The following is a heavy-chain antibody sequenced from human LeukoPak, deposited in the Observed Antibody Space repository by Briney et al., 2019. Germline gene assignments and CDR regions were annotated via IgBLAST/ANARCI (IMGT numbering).Heavy chain of an antibody. D-gene: IGHD2-2*01. Sequence: ASVKVSCKASGYTFTSYYMHWVRQAPGQGLEWMGIINPSGGSTSYAQKFQGRVTMTRDMSTSTVYMELSSLRSEDTAVYYCAGGAPGHQDAFDIWGQGTMVTVSS. J-gene: IGHJ3*02. V-gene: IGHV1-46*01. CDR1: GYTFTSYY. CDR2: INPSGGST. CDR3: AGGAPGHQDAFDI.